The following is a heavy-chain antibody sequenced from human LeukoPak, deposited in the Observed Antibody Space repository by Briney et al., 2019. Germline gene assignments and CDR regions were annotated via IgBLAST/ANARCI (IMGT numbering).Heavy chain of an antibody. J-gene: IGHJ6*03. CDR1: VDPICCSRDS. V-gene: IGHV4-39*01. Sequence: SETLPLTCSVSVDPICCSRDSWGRIPRPPGEGLEWTWRIYYRVCTYYHPSLKSRQVTIPVDTFQYQVSLKLSSLSAARTAVYYCARHQWHYYYYTGVWGKRAT. CDR2: IYYRVCT. CDR3: ARHQWHYYYYTGV. D-gene: IGHD6-19*01.